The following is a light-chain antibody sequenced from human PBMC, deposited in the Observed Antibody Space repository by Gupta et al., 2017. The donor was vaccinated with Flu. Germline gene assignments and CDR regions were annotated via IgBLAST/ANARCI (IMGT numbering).Light chain of an antibody. V-gene: IGLV2-23*01. J-gene: IGLJ1*01. CDR2: EGS. CDR3: CSYAGSSTPYV. Sequence: SALPHPAAASGSPGQSITISCTGTSSDVGSYNLVAWYQQHPGKAPKFMIYEGSKRPSGVSNRFSGSKSGNTASLTIFGLQAEDEAEYYCCSYAGSSTPYVFGTGTKVTVL. CDR1: SSDVGSYNL.